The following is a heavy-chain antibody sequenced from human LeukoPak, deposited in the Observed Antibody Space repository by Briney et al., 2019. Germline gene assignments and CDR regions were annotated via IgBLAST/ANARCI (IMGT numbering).Heavy chain of an antibody. CDR2: INWNGGGI. J-gene: IGHJ3*01. V-gene: IGHV3-9*01. CDR1: GFNFDDHA. D-gene: IGHD4-11*01. CDR3: AKGSMTTVTTGAFDV. Sequence: GGSLRLSCAASGFNFDDHAMHWVRQAPGKGLEWVSGINWNGGGIAYVDSVKGRFTISRDNAKNSLYLQMNSLGAEDTALYSCAKGSMTTVTTGAFDVWGQGAMVIVSS.